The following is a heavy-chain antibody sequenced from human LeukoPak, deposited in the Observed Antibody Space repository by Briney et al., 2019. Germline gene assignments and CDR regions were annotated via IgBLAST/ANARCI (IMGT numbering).Heavy chain of an antibody. Sequence: SQTLSLTCAVYAPSLSGYYWSWIRPPPGKGLEWIGEINHSGSTNYNPSLRSRVTVSVHTSKNQLSLKLSSVTAADTAVYYCARQWLVSPLFDYWGQGTLVTVSS. CDR2: INHSGST. V-gene: IGHV4-34*01. J-gene: IGHJ4*02. CDR1: APSLSGYY. CDR3: ARQWLVSPLFDY. D-gene: IGHD6-19*01.